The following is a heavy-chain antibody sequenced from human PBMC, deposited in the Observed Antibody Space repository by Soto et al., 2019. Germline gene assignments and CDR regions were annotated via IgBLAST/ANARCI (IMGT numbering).Heavy chain of an antibody. D-gene: IGHD6-19*01. J-gene: IGHJ3*02. Sequence: QVQLVQSGAEMREPGSSVKVSCKASGGTFSSSAINWLRQAPGQGPEWMGGIIPTFGTANYIEKFRGRVTITADTSTSTAYMAVSSLTAADTAMYFCARSETAGHRGVDIWGQGTMVTVSS. CDR1: GGTFSSSA. CDR3: ARSETAGHRGVDI. V-gene: IGHV1-69*06. CDR2: IIPTFGTA.